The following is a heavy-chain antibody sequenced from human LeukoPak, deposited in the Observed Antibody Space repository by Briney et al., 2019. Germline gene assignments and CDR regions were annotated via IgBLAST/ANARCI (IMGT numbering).Heavy chain of an antibody. CDR2: IYYSGNT. CDR1: DGSISSSNYY. V-gene: IGHV4-39*01. J-gene: IGHJ4*02. D-gene: IGHD6-19*01. Sequence: SETLSLTCAVSDGSISSSNYYWGWIRQPPGQGLEWIGSIYYSGNTYYNPSLKSRVTISVDTSKNQFSLKLSSVTAADTAVYYCARVRGLSGWTGAHSYWGQGTLVTVSS. CDR3: ARVRGLSGWTGAHSY.